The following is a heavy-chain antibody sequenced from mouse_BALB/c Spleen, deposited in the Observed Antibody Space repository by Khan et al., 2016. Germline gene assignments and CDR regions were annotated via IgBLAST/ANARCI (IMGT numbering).Heavy chain of an antibody. CDR3: ARSPYDYDVGFAY. CDR2: IDPANGNT. J-gene: IGHJ3*01. Sequence: VQLKQSGAELVKPGASVMLSCTASGFNIKDTYMHWVKQRPEQGLEWIGRIDPANGNTKYDPKFQGNATITADTSSNTAYLQLSSLTSEDTAVYYCARSPYDYDVGFAYWGQGTLVTVSA. CDR1: GFNIKDTY. V-gene: IGHV14-3*02. D-gene: IGHD2-4*01.